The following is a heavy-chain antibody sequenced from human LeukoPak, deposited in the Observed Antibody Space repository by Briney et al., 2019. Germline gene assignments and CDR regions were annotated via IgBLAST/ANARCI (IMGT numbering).Heavy chain of an antibody. Sequence: GGSLRLSCAGSGFTFSNYAMTWVRQAPGKGLEWVGRTRNKANSYTTVYAASVQGRFTVSRDDTKNSLYLQMNSLKTEDTAVYYCARGYHSFDVWGQGTTVTVSS. D-gene: IGHD1-26*01. J-gene: IGHJ6*02. V-gene: IGHV3-72*01. CDR1: GFTFSNYA. CDR2: TRNKANSYTT. CDR3: ARGYHSFDV.